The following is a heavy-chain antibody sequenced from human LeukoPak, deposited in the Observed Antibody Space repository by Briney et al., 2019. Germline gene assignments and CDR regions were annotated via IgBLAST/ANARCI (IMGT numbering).Heavy chain of an antibody. D-gene: IGHD6-13*01. CDR1: GRTFSSYV. CDR3: ARGGIAAAGTNFDY. J-gene: IGHJ4*02. Sequence: SVKVSCKAAGRTFSSYVISWVPQAPGQGLEWMGGIIPIFGTANYAQKFQGRVTITTDESTSTAYMELSSLRSEDTAVYYCARGGIAAAGTNFDYWGQGTLVTVSS. V-gene: IGHV1-69*05. CDR2: IIPIFGTA.